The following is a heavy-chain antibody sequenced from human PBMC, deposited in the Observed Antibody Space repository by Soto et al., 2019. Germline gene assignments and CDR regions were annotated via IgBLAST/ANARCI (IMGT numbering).Heavy chain of an antibody. CDR2: INAGNGNT. V-gene: IGHV1-3*01. CDR1: GYTFTSYA. CDR3: ARRGSYLPFYYYYYGMDV. Sequence: ASVKVSCKASGYTFTSYAMHWVRQAPGQRLEWMGWINAGNGNTKYSQKFQGRVTITRDTSASTAHMELSSLRSEDTAVYYCARRGSYLPFYYYYYGMDVWGQGTTVTVSS. J-gene: IGHJ6*02. D-gene: IGHD1-26*01.